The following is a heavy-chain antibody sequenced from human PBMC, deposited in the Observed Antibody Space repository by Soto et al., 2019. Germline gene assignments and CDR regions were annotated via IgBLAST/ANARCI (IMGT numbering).Heavy chain of an antibody. D-gene: IGHD3-16*01. CDR1: GYTFSAYG. CDR2: ISAFNGHT. J-gene: IGHJ5*02. V-gene: IGHV1-18*01. CDR3: ARDSNTLGDWFEP. Sequence: QVELVQSGTEVKKPGASVKVSCKASGYTFSAYGISWVRQAPGQGLEWIGWISAFNGHTNYAQQLQGRVTMTTDTSTNTAYMELRSLRADDTAVYYCARDSNTLGDWFEPWGQGTLVTVSS.